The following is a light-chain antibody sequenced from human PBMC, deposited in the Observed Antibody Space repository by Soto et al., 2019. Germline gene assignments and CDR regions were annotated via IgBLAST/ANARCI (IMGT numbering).Light chain of an antibody. CDR1: QGISNY. CDR2: AAS. V-gene: IGKV1-27*01. CDR3: HKYNCLPA. Sequence: DIQMTQSPSSLSVSVGDRVTITCRASQGISNYLAWYQQIPGKVPKLLISAASTLRSGVPSRFSGSGSGTDFPLTISSLQPEDVATYYWHKYNCLPAFGGGTKVEIK. J-gene: IGKJ4*01.